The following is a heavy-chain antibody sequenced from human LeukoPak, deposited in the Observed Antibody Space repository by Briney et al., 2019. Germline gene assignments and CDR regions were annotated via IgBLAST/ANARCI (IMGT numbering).Heavy chain of an antibody. CDR1: GYTFTGYY. D-gene: IGHD6-19*01. V-gene: IGHV1-2*02. J-gene: IGHJ5*02. CDR2: INPNSGGT. CDR3: ARAVEAGSGWFAP. Sequence: ASVKVSCTASGYTFTGYYMHWVRQAPGQGLEWMGWINPNSGGTNYAQKFQGRVTMPRDTSISTAYMELSRLRSEDTAVYYCARAVEAGSGWFAPWGQGTLVTVSS.